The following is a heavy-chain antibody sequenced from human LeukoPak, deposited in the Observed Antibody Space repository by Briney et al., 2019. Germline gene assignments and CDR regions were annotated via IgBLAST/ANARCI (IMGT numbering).Heavy chain of an antibody. CDR1: GYTFTSYG. D-gene: IGHD5-18*01. CDR2: ISAYNGNT. V-gene: IGHV1-18*01. Sequence: ASVKVSCKASGYTFTSYGISWVRQAPGRGLEWMGWISAYNGNTNYAQKLQGRVTMTTDTSTSTAYMELRSLRSDDTAVYYCARASGGYSYGYIGYYFDYWGQGTLVTVSS. CDR3: ARASGGYSYGYIGYYFDY. J-gene: IGHJ4*02.